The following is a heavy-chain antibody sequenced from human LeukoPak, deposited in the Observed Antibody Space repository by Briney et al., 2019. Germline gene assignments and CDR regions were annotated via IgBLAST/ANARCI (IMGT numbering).Heavy chain of an antibody. CDR2: ISSSGSYI. Sequence: GGSLRLSCAASGFTFSTYGMNWVRQTPGKGLEWVSSISSSGSYIYYADSVKGRFTISRDNAKNSLYLQMNSLRAEDTAVYYCVRGEIGYCSSTSCYIFDYWGQETLVTVSS. D-gene: IGHD2-2*02. J-gene: IGHJ4*02. V-gene: IGHV3-21*01. CDR3: VRGEIGYCSSTSCYIFDY. CDR1: GFTFSTYG.